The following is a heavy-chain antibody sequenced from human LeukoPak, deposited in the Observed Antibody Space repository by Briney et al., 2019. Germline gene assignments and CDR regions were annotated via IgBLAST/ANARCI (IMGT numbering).Heavy chain of an antibody. Sequence: GGSLRLSCAASGFIFSSYSMNWVRQAPGKGLEWVSYISSSSSTIYYADSVKGRFTISRDNAKNSLYLQMNSLRAEDTAVYYCARDFLSGTLWYWGQGTLVTVSS. CDR2: ISSSSSTI. V-gene: IGHV3-48*01. CDR3: ARDFLSGTLWY. CDR1: GFIFSSYS. J-gene: IGHJ4*02. D-gene: IGHD2/OR15-2a*01.